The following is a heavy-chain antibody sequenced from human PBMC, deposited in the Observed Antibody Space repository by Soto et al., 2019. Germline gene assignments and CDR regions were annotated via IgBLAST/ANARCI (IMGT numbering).Heavy chain of an antibody. CDR2: IRSKANSYAT. CDR3: IVLLWFRDDY. CDR1: GFTFSGSA. Sequence: EVQLVESGGGLVQPGGSLKLSCAASGFTFSGSAMHWVRQASGKGLEWVGRIRSKANSYATAYAASVKGRFTISRDDSKNTAYLQMNSLKTEDTAVYYCIVLLWFRDDYWGQGTLVTVSS. D-gene: IGHD3-10*01. J-gene: IGHJ4*02. V-gene: IGHV3-73*01.